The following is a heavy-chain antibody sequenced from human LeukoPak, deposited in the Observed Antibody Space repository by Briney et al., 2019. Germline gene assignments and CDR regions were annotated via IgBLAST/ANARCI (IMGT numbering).Heavy chain of an antibody. J-gene: IGHJ6*02. D-gene: IGHD6-13*01. V-gene: IGHV4-61*01. CDR2: MYYSGST. Sequence: SETLSLTCTVSGGSVSSGSYYWSWIRQPPRKGLEWIGYMYYSGSTSYNPSLKSRVTISVDTSKNQFSLKLSSVAAADTAVYYCAGKQQLAPLLGYGMDVWGQGTTVTVSS. CDR1: GGSVSSGSYY. CDR3: AGKQQLAPLLGYGMDV.